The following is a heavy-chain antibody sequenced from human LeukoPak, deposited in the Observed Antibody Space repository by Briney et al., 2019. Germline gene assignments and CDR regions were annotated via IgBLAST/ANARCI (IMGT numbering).Heavy chain of an antibody. CDR3: ARDWGVSARPGYMDV. CDR1: GVSISSSNSY. CDR2: IYYSGNT. D-gene: IGHD6-6*01. Sequence: SETLSLTCTVSGVSISSSNSYWGWIRQPPVKGLEWIGSIYYSGNTYYNASLKSRVTISVDTSKNQFSLRLSSVTAADTAVYYCARDWGVSARPGYMDVWGKGTTVTVSS. J-gene: IGHJ6*03. V-gene: IGHV4-39*07.